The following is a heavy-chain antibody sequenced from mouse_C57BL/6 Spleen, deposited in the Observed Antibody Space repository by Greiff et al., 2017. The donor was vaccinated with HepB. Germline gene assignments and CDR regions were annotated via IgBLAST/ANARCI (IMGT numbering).Heavy chain of an antibody. V-gene: IGHV5-16*01. CDR2: INYDGSST. J-gene: IGHJ4*01. D-gene: IGHD2-4*01. CDR1: GFTFSDYY. CDR3: ARDVGYDYDVDYAMDY. Sequence: DVMLVESEGGLVQPGRSMKLSCTASGFTFSDYYMAWVRQVPEKGLEWVANINYDGSSTYYLDSLKSRFIISRDNAKNILYLQMSSLKSEDTATYYCARDVGYDYDVDYAMDYWGQGTSVTVSS.